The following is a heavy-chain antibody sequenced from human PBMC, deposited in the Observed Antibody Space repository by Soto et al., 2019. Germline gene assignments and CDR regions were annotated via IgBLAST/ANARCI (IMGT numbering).Heavy chain of an antibody. CDR3: ARGPPTGSSGWFYFDS. J-gene: IGHJ4*02. CDR1: GYPFSNFA. D-gene: IGHD6-19*01. V-gene: IGHV1-3*01. CDR2: IHGGTGNT. Sequence: QVQLVQSGAEVKKPGASLKVSCKASGYPFSNFAIHWVRQAPGQRLEWMGWIHGGTGNTKYSEKFQDRVTITRDTSASIVYMELSRLRSDDTAVSYCARGPPTGSSGWFYFDSWGQGPLVTVSP.